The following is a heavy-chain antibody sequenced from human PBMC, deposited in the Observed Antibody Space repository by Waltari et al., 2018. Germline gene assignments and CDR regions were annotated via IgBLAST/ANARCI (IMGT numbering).Heavy chain of an antibody. D-gene: IGHD6-13*01. CDR3: ARDVLAAAGTA. CDR1: GFRFSDYS. V-gene: IGHV3-72*01. J-gene: IGHJ5*02. CDR2: AGKKHNSYTP. Sequence: EVQLVESGGGLVQPGGSLRRSCAASGFRFSDYSMEWVRQAPGKGLEWVGPAGKKHNSYTPQYAASVKGRFTISRDASKNLLYLQMNSLKTEDTAVYYCARDVLAAAGTAWGQGSLVTVSS.